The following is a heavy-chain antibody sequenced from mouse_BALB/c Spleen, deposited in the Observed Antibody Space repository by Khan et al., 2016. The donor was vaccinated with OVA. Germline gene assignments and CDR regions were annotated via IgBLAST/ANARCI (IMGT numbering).Heavy chain of an antibody. J-gene: IGHJ1*01. CDR3: GRESSYWYFSG. Sequence: QIQLVQPGPELKKPRETLKTSCKASGYTFTNYRMNWMKQAPGQGLKWMGWINTYTGEPTYGDDFKGRLAFSLETSASTAYLQINNLQHEAMATYCCGRESSYWYFSGWGEETTVTV. CDR1: GYTFTNYR. CDR2: INTYTGEP. V-gene: IGHV9-1*02. D-gene: IGHD1-1*01.